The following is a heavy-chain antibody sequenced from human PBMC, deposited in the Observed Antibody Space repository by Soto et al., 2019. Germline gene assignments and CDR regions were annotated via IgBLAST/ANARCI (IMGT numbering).Heavy chain of an antibody. Sequence: EVQLLESGVGLLQPGVSLSLSCAASGFVFSNYGMTWVRQAQGKGLEWVSTVSENGDYTSYADSVKGRFTISRDNSKNTLYVQMNSLRAEDTAVYYCARRTAVRNFDYWGQGTLVTVSS. D-gene: IGHD6-19*01. V-gene: IGHV3-23*01. J-gene: IGHJ4*02. CDR2: VSENGDYT. CDR1: GFVFSNYG. CDR3: ARRTAVRNFDY.